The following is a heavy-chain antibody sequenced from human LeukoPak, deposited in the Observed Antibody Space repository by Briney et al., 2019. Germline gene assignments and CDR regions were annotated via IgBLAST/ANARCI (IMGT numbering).Heavy chain of an antibody. V-gene: IGHV1-18*04. CDR2: ISGYNGDT. CDR3: ARDADGSGTLLDY. J-gene: IGHJ4*02. CDR1: GYTFTTYA. Sequence: ASVKVSCKTSGYTFTTYAIIWVRQAPGQGLEWMGWISGYNGDTKSVQKIQGRVAMATDTSTTTAYMELRSLRYDDTAVYYCARDADGSGTLLDYWGQGTLVTVTS. D-gene: IGHD3-10*01.